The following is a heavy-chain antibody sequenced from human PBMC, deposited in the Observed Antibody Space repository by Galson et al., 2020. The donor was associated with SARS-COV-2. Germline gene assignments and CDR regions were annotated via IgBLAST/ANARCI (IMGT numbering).Heavy chain of an antibody. CDR2: MYKGGDT. J-gene: IGHJ6*02. Sequence: GGSLRLSCSASGFTVSSNYMNWVRQAPGKGLEWVSVMYKGGDTRFADSVKGRFTLSRDNSKNTLYLQMDSLRVEDTAIYYCARDRPFEYSTSSGDYYYGLDVWGQGTTVTVSS. D-gene: IGHD6-6*01. CDR3: ARDRPFEYSTSSGDYYYGLDV. V-gene: IGHV3-53*01. CDR1: GFTVSSNY.